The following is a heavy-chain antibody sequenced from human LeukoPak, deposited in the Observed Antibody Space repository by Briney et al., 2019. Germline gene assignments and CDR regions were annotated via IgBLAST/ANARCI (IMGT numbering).Heavy chain of an antibody. J-gene: IGHJ3*02. CDR3: ARQYYDILTGYSRGAFDI. V-gene: IGHV4-39*01. CDR1: GGSISSSSYY. D-gene: IGHD3-9*01. Sequence: SETLSLTCTVSGGSISSSSYYWGWIPQPPGKGLEWIGSIYYSGSTYYNPSLKSRVTISVDTSKNQFSLKLSSVTAADTAVYYCARQYYDILTGYSRGAFDIWGQGTMVTVSS. CDR2: IYYSGST.